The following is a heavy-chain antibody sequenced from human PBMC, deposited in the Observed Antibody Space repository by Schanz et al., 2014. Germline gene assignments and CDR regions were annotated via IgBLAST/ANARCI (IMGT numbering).Heavy chain of an antibody. CDR2: FIPILDVG. V-gene: IGHV1-69*02. CDR3: ARGTMPGAFDI. CDR1: GGTFSSYT. D-gene: IGHD1-26*01. J-gene: IGHJ3*02. Sequence: QVQLVQSEAEVKKPGSSVKVSCKASGGTFSSYTISWVRQARGQGLEWVGRFIPILDVGNYAQQFQGRVTFTADKSTSTAYMELSSLRYEDTALYYCARGTMPGAFDIWGRGTMVTVSS.